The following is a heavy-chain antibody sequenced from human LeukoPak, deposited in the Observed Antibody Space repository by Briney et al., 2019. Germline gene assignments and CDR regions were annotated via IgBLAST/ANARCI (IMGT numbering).Heavy chain of an antibody. CDR2: INPNSGGT. CDR1: GYTFSGYY. CDR3: ARDTFGDYGSDYFDY. V-gene: IGHV1-2*02. J-gene: IGHJ4*02. Sequence: ASVKVSCKASGYTFSGYYMHWVRQAPGQGLEWMGWINPNSGGTNFAQKFQGRVTMTRDTSISTAYMELRSLRSDDTAVYYCARDTFGDYGSDYFDYWGQGTLVTVSS. D-gene: IGHD4-17*01.